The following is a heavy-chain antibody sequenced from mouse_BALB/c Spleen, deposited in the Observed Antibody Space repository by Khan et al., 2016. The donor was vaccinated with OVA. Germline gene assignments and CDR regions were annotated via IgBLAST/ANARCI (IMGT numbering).Heavy chain of an antibody. Sequence: QVRLQQSGAELSRPGASVTMSCKASGYTFTIYTIHCIKLRPGLGLVWIGYINPSNGYTNYNQKFKDQAPLTADKSSTTAYMELSSLTSDDSALYNCVRDGAYHRNDGWFAYWGQGNLVTVSA. CDR3: VRDGAYHRNDGWFAY. CDR2: INPSNGYT. D-gene: IGHD2-14*01. J-gene: IGHJ3*01. CDR1: GYTFTIYT. V-gene: IGHV1-4*01.